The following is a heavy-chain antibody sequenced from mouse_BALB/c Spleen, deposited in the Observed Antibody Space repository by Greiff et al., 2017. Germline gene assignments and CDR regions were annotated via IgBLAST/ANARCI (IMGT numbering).Heavy chain of an antibody. V-gene: IGHV2-9*02. J-gene: IGHJ3*01. Sequence: VQLQQSGPGLVAPSQSLSITCTVSGFSLTSYGVHWVRQPPGKGLEWLGVIWAGGSTNYNSALMSRLSISKDNSKSQVFLKMNSLQTDDTAMYYCAIYDYDAFAYWGQGTLVTVSA. D-gene: IGHD2-4*01. CDR3: AIYDYDAFAY. CDR1: GFSLTSYG. CDR2: IWAGGST.